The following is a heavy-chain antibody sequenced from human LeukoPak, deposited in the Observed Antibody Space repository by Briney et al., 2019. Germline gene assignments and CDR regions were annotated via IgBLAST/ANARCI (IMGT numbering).Heavy chain of an antibody. CDR2: IYYSGST. CDR3: ARTQSTLPYYDFWSGTLSVLWFDP. CDR1: GGSISSYY. Sequence: PSETLSLTCTVSGGSISSYYWSWIRQPPGKGLEWIGYIYYSGSTNYSPSLKSRVTISVDTSKNQFSLKLSSVTAADTAVYYCARTQSTLPYYDFWSGTLSVLWFDPWGQGTLVTVSS. J-gene: IGHJ5*02. V-gene: IGHV4-59*01. D-gene: IGHD3-3*01.